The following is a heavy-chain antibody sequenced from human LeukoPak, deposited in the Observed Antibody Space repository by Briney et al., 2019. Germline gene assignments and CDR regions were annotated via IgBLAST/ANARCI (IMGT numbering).Heavy chain of an antibody. V-gene: IGHV4-34*01. CDR1: GGSFSGYY. Sequence: SETLSLTCAVYGGSFSGYYWSWIRQPPGKGLEWIGEINHSGSTNYNPSLKSRVTISVDTSKNQFSLKLSSVTAADTAVYYCASRVVVAASPNNWFDPWGQGTLVTVSS. CDR3: ASRVVVAASPNNWFDP. D-gene: IGHD2-15*01. J-gene: IGHJ5*02. CDR2: INHSGST.